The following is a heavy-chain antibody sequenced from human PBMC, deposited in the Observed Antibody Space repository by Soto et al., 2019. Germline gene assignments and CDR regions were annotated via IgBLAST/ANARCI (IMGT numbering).Heavy chain of an antibody. CDR1: GGSISRSSYF. CDR3: ATLWFGEGDY. V-gene: IGHV4-39*01. Sequence: QLQLQESGPGLVKPSETLSLTCTVSGGSISRSSYFWGWIRQPPGKGLEWIGSIYYSGNTYYNASLGSRVTISVDTSKNQSSLKLSSVTAADTAVYYCATLWFGEGDYWGQGTLVTVSS. D-gene: IGHD3-10*01. CDR2: IYYSGNT. J-gene: IGHJ4*02.